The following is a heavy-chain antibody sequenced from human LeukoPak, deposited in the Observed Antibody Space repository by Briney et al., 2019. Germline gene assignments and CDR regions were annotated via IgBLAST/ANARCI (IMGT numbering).Heavy chain of an antibody. D-gene: IGHD2-2*01. CDR2: MNPNSGNT. CDR3: ARVGRYCSSTSCYAWSGGAINYLLY. J-gene: IGHJ4*02. V-gene: IGHV1-8*01. Sequence: ASVKVSCKASGYTFTSYDINWVRQATGQGLEWMGWMNPNSGNTGYAQKFQGRVTMTRNTSISTAYMELSSLRSEDTAVYYCARVGRYCSSTSCYAWSGGAINYLLYWGQGTLVTVSS. CDR1: GYTFTSYD.